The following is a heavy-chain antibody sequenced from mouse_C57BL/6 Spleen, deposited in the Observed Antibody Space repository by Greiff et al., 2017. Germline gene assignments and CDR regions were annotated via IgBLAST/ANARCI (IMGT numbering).Heavy chain of an antibody. D-gene: IGHD2-10*01. J-gene: IGHJ2*01. CDR2: ISSGSSTI. V-gene: IGHV5-17*01. CDR1: GFTFSDYG. Sequence: EVNLVESGGGLVKPGGSLKLSCAASGFTFSDYGMHWVRQAPETGLEWVAYISSGSSTIYYAYTVKGRFTIYRDNAKNTLFLQMTSLRSEDTAMYYCASPYYGNYVDYWGQGTTLTVSS. CDR3: ASPYYGNYVDY.